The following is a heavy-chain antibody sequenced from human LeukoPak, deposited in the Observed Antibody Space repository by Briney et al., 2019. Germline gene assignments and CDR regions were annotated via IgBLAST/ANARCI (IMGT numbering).Heavy chain of an antibody. CDR2: IRYDGSNK. Sequence: GGSLRLSCAASGFTFNNYGMHWVRQAPGKGLEWVAFIRYDGSNKYYADSMKGRFTISRDNFKNMLYLQMKSLRAEDTAVYYCVKVAYSGGWYGDYWGQGTLVTVSS. CDR1: GFTFNNYG. CDR3: VKVAYSGGWYGDY. J-gene: IGHJ4*02. V-gene: IGHV3-30*02. D-gene: IGHD6-19*01.